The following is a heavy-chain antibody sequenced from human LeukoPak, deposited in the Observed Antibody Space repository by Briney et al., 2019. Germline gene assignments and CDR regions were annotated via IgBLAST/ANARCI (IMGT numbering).Heavy chain of an antibody. CDR3: ARVFGYYYMDV. CDR2: ISSSRSTI. V-gene: IGHV3-48*04. D-gene: IGHD3-3*01. CDR1: GFTFSNFN. J-gene: IGHJ6*03. Sequence: GGSLRLSCAASGFTFSNFNMNWVRQAPGKGLEGVSYISSSRSTIYYADSVKGRLTISRDNAKKSLYLEMNSLRAEDTAVYYCARVFGYYYMDVWGKGTTVTVSS.